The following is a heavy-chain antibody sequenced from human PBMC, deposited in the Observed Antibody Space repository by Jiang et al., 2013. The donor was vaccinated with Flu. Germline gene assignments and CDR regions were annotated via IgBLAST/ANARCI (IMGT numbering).Heavy chain of an antibody. J-gene: IGHJ4*02. Sequence: GAEVKKPGASVKVSCKASGYTFTSYNLHWVRQAPGQGLEWMGMISPSGGSAIYAQKFQDRVTMTRDTSTSTVYMELSSLRSEDTAVYYCARDYSSRYFDYWGQGTLVTVSS. CDR1: GYTFTSYN. CDR3: ARDYSSRYFDY. D-gene: IGHD6-13*01. CDR2: ISPSGGSA. V-gene: IGHV1-46*01.